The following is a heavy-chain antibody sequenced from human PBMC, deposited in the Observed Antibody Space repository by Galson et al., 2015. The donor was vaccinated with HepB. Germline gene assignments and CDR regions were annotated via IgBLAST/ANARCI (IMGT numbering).Heavy chain of an antibody. CDR1: GYTFTSYA. V-gene: IGHV7-4-1*02. CDR3: ARGVDYYDSSGYYYDRYGMDV. CDR2: INTNTGNP. Sequence: SVKVSCKASGYTFTSYAMNWVRQAPGQGLEWMGWINTNTGNPTYAQGFTGRFVFSLDTSVSTAYLQISSLKAEDTAVYYCARGVDYYDSSGYYYDRYGMDVWGQGTTVTVSS. J-gene: IGHJ6*02. D-gene: IGHD3-22*01.